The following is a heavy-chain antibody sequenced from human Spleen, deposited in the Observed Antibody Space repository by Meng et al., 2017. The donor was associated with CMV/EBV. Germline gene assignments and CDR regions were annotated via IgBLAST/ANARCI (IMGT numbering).Heavy chain of an antibody. CDR3: ARILGDCSSTSCHYYYGMDV. Sequence: PTLVKPTETLTLTCTVSGFSLSNARMGVSWIRQPPGKALEWLAHIFSNDEKSYSTSLKSRLTISKDTSKSQVVLTMTNMDPVDTATYYCARILGDCSSTSCHYYYGMDVWGQGTTVTVSS. CDR2: IFSNDEK. D-gene: IGHD2-2*01. V-gene: IGHV2-26*01. CDR1: GFSLSNARMG. J-gene: IGHJ6*02.